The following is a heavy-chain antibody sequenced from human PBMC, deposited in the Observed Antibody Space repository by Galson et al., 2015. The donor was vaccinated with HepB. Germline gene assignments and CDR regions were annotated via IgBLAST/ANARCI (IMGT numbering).Heavy chain of an antibody. CDR2: IYYRGNT. CDR3: ARSIAAAGLPYYYGMDV. CDR1: GGSINYYY. J-gene: IGHJ6*02. Sequence: SETLSLTCTVSGGSINYYYWSWIRQPPGKGLEWIGYIYYRGNTNYNPSLRSRVTISVDTSKNQFSLKLSSVTAADTAVYYCARSIAAAGLPYYYGMDVWGQGTTVTVSS. D-gene: IGHD6-13*01. V-gene: IGHV4-59*01.